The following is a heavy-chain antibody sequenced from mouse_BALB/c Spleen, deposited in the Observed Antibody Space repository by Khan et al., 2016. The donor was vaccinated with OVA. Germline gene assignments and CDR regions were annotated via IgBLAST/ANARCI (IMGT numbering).Heavy chain of an antibody. CDR2: IDPYDSET. CDR3: ASNPFAY. CDR1: GYTFTSYW. J-gene: IGHJ3*01. V-gene: IGHV1-74*01. D-gene: IGHD6-1*01. Sequence: QVHVKQSGAELVRPGASVKLSCEASGYTFTSYWMNWVKQSPEQGLEWIGRIDPYDSETHYNQNFKDKAILTVDKSSSTAYMQLSSLTSEDSAVYYCASNPFAYWGQGTLVTVSA.